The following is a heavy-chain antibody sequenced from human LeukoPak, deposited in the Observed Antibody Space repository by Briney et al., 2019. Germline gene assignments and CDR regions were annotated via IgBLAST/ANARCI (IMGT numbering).Heavy chain of an antibody. V-gene: IGHV1-46*01. CDR1: RYTFTSYY. CDR3: ARDSSYGSGPVDY. Sequence: ASVKVSCKASRYTFTSYYIHWVRQAPGQGLEWMGIINPSGGSTSYAQKFQGRAIMTRDTSTSTVSMELSSLKSEDTAVYYCARDSSYGSGPVDYWGQGTLVTVSS. D-gene: IGHD3-10*01. J-gene: IGHJ4*02. CDR2: INPSGGST.